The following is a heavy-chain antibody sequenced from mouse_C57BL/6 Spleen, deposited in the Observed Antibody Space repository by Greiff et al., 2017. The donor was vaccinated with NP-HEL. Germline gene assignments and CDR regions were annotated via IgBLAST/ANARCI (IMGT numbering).Heavy chain of an antibody. CDR3: ARSGYYGYDEGSYAMDY. D-gene: IGHD2-2*01. J-gene: IGHJ4*01. V-gene: IGHV1-80*01. Sequence: QVQLQQSGAELVKPGASVKISCKASGYAFSGYWMNWVKQRPGKGLEWIGQIYPGDGDTNYNGKFKGKATLTADKSSSTAYMQLSSLTSEDSAVYFCARSGYYGYDEGSYAMDYWGQGTSVTVSS. CDR2: IYPGDGDT. CDR1: GYAFSGYW.